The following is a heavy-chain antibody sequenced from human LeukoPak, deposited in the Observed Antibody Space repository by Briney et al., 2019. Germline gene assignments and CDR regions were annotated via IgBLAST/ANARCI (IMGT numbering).Heavy chain of an antibody. V-gene: IGHV3-30*02. CDR2: IRYDGSNK. CDR1: GFTFSSYS. CDR3: AKDHEWFGELPHHMDV. J-gene: IGHJ6*03. Sequence: GGSLRLSCAASGFTFSSYSMNWVRQAPGKGLEWVAFIRYDGSNKYYADSVKGRFTISRDNSKNTLYLQMNSLRAEDTAVYYCAKDHEWFGELPHHMDVWGKGTAVTISS. D-gene: IGHD3-10*01.